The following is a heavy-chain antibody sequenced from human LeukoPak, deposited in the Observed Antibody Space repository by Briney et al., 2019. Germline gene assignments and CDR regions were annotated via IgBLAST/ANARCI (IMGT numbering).Heavy chain of an antibody. D-gene: IGHD5-24*01. V-gene: IGHV4-59*01. J-gene: IGHJ4*02. CDR1: GGSISGYY. Sequence: SETLSLTCTVSGGSISGYYWSWIRQPPGKGLEWIGYIYYSGSTNYNPSLKSRVTISVDTSKNQFSLKLSSVTAADTAVYYCARSEMAPWGNFDYWGQGTLVTVSS. CDR2: IYYSGST. CDR3: ARSEMAPWGNFDY.